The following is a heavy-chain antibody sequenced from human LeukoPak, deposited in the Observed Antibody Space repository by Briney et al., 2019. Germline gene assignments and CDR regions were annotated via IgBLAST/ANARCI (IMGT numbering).Heavy chain of an antibody. V-gene: IGHV3-74*01. D-gene: IGHD4-23*01. J-gene: IGHJ3*02. Sequence: GGSLRLSCAASGFTFSSYWMHWVRQAPGKGLVWVSRINSDGSSTSYADSVKGRFTISRDNAKNTLYLQMNSLRAEDTAVYYCAREDYGGNAEAFDIWGQGTMVTVSS. CDR1: GFTFSSYW. CDR2: INSDGSST. CDR3: AREDYGGNAEAFDI.